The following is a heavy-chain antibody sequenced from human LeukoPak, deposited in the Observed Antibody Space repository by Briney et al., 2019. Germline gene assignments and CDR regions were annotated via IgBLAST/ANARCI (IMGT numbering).Heavy chain of an antibody. V-gene: IGHV4-39*01. CDR2: IYYSGST. CDR3: ASRSSLK. J-gene: IGHJ4*02. CDR1: GGSISSSSYY. Sequence: PSETLSLTCTVSGGSISSSSYYWGWIRQPPGKGLEWIGSIYYSGSTYYNPSLKSRVTISVDTSKNQFSLKLSSVTAADTAVYYCASRSSLKWGQGTLVTVSS. D-gene: IGHD6-13*01.